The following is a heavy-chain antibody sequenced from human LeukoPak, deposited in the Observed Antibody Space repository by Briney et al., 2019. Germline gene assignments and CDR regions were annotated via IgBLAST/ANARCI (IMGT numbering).Heavy chain of an antibody. CDR2: IYYSWST. Sequence: PSETLSLTCTVSGGSISSYYWSWLRQPPGKGLEGVGYIYYSWSTNYNPSLKSRVTISVDTSKNQFSLKLSSVTAADTAVYYCARLRAFDFWSGYYYNWFDPWGQGTLVTVSS. CDR1: GGSISSYY. V-gene: IGHV4-59*08. D-gene: IGHD3-3*01. CDR3: ARLRAFDFWSGYYYNWFDP. J-gene: IGHJ5*02.